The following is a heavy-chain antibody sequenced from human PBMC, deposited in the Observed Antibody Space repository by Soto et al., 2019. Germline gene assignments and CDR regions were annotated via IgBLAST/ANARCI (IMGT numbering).Heavy chain of an antibody. J-gene: IGHJ4*02. CDR3: ARDLEMATINNFDY. Sequence: GGSLRLSCAASGFTFSSYAMHWVRQAPGKGLEWVAVISYDGSNKYYADSVKGRFTISRDNSKNTLYLQMNSLRAEDTAVYYCARDLEMATINNFDYWGQGTLVTVSS. V-gene: IGHV3-30-3*01. CDR1: GFTFSSYA. CDR2: ISYDGSNK. D-gene: IGHD5-12*01.